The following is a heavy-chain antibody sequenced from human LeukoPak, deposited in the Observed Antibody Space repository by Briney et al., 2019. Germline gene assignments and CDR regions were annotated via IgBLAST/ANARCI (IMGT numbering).Heavy chain of an antibody. Sequence: SETLSLTCTVSGGSISSYYWSWIRQPPGKGLEWIGYIYYSGSTNYNPSLKSRVTISVDTSKNQFSLKLSSVTAADTAVYYCARVGRSSSWHPVGWFDPWGQGTLVTVSS. D-gene: IGHD6-13*01. V-gene: IGHV4-59*01. CDR2: IYYSGST. J-gene: IGHJ5*02. CDR3: ARVGRSSSWHPVGWFDP. CDR1: GGSISSYY.